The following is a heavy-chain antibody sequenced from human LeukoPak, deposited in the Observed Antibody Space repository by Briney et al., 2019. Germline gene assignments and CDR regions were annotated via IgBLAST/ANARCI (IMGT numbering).Heavy chain of an antibody. J-gene: IGHJ3*02. D-gene: IGHD3-16*02. V-gene: IGHV4-59*08. CDR1: GGSISSYY. Sequence: SETLSLTCTVSGGSISSYYWSWIRQPPGKGLERIGYIYYSGSTNYNPSLKSRVTISVDTSKNQFSLKLSSVTAADTAVYYCARAPNRRDAFDIWGQGTMVTVSS. CDR2: IYYSGST. CDR3: ARAPNRRDAFDI.